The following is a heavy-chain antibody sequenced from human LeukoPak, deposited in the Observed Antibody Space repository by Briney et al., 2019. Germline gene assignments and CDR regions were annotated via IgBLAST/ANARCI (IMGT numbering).Heavy chain of an antibody. J-gene: IGHJ4*02. CDR3: ASQHCSSTSCHRAPFFC. CDR2: ISSSSSTI. Sequence: PGGSLRLSCAASGFTFSSYSMNWVRQAPGKGLEWVSYISSSSSTIYYADSVKGRFTISRDNSKNTLYLQMNSLRAEDTAVYYCASQHCSSTSCHRAPFFCWGQGTLVTVSS. D-gene: IGHD2-2*01. V-gene: IGHV3-48*01. CDR1: GFTFSSYS.